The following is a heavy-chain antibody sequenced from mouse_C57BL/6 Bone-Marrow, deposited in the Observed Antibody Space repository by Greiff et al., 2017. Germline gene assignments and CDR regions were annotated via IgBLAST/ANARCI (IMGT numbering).Heavy chain of an antibody. D-gene: IGHD4-1*01. J-gene: IGHJ2*01. CDR3: ARWNRDIRTLDY. CDR1: GYAFSSSW. CDR2: IYPGDGDT. Sequence: QVQLQQSGPELVKPGASVKISCKASGYAFSSSWMNWVKQRPGQGLEWIGRIYPGDGDTNYNGKFKGKATLTADKSSSTAYMQLSSLTSEDSAVYFGARWNRDIRTLDYWGQGTTLTVSS. V-gene: IGHV1-82*01.